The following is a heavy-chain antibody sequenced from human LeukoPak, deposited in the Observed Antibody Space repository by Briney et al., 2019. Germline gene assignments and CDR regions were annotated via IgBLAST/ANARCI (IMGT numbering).Heavy chain of an antibody. CDR2: INAGNGNT. CDR3: ARGGTIFGVALYFDY. J-gene: IGHJ4*02. Sequence: GASVKVSCKASGYTFTIYAMHWVRQAPGQRLEWMGWINAGNGNTKYSQKFQGRVTITRDTSASTAYMELSSLRSEDTAVYYCARGGTIFGVALYFDYWGQGTLVTVSS. CDR1: GYTFTIYA. V-gene: IGHV1-3*01. D-gene: IGHD3-3*01.